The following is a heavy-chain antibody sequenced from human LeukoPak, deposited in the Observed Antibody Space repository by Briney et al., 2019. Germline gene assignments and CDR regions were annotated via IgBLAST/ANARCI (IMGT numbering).Heavy chain of an antibody. CDR1: GGSISSGSYY. J-gene: IGHJ4*02. D-gene: IGHD6-19*01. V-gene: IGHV4-61*02. Sequence: SETLSLTCTVSGGSISSGSYYWSWIRQPAGKGLEWIGRIYTSGSTNYSPSLKSRVTISVDTSKNQFSLKLSSVTAADTAVYYCATEGIAVGRWDYWGQGTLVTVSS. CDR3: ATEGIAVGRWDY. CDR2: IYTSGST.